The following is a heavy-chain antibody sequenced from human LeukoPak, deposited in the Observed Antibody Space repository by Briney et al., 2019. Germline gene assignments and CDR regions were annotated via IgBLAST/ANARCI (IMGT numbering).Heavy chain of an antibody. CDR2: ISTSSNYI. V-gene: IGHV3-21*01. Sequence: GGSLRLSCAASGFTFSSYTMNWVRQAPGKGLEWVSSISTSSNYIYYADSVKGRFTISRDNAKNSLYLQMNSLRAEDTAVYYCARDLLKAVAGRGVRDYWGQGTLVTVSS. CDR3: ARDLLKAVAGRGVRDY. CDR1: GFTFSSYT. D-gene: IGHD6-19*01. J-gene: IGHJ4*02.